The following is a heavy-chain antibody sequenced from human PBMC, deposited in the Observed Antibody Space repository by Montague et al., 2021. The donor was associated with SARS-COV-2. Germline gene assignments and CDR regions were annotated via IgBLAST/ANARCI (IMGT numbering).Heavy chain of an antibody. CDR2: IPYDGSNK. CDR1: GFTFSSYA. D-gene: IGHD3-16*02. CDR3: ARDNYDYVWGSYRYIY. V-gene: IGHV3-30*04. J-gene: IGHJ4*02. Sequence: SLRLSCAASGFTFSSYAMHWVRQAPGKGLEWVAVIPYDGSNKYYADSVKGRFTISRDNSKSTLYLQMNSLRAEDTAVYYCARDNYDYVWGSYRYIYWGRGTLVTVSS.